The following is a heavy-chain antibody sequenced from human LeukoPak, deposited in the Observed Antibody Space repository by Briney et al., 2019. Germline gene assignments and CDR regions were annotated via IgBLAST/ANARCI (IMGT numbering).Heavy chain of an antibody. Sequence: GASVKVSCKASGGTFSSYAISWVRQAPGQGLEWMGGIIPIFGTANYAQKFQGRVTITADESTSTAYMELSSLRSEDTAVYYCATPGIAVAASYTYYYGMDVWGQGTTVTVSS. D-gene: IGHD6-19*01. CDR2: IIPIFGTA. V-gene: IGHV1-69*13. CDR1: GGTFSSYA. CDR3: ATPGIAVAASYTYYYGMDV. J-gene: IGHJ6*02.